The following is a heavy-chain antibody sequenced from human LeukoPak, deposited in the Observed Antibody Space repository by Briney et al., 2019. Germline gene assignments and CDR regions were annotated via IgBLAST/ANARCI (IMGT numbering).Heavy chain of an antibody. D-gene: IGHD2-21*01. CDR1: GFTFSSYA. V-gene: IGHV3-23*01. CDR3: ARYCGGDCYGMDV. CDR2: IVGGGGSA. Sequence: QAGGSLRLSCAASGFTFSSYAMSWVRQAPGKGLEWVSVIVGGGGSAYYADSVKGRFTVSRDNSKNTLYLQMNSLRAEDTAVYYCARYCGGDCYGMDVWGQGTTVTVSS. J-gene: IGHJ6*02.